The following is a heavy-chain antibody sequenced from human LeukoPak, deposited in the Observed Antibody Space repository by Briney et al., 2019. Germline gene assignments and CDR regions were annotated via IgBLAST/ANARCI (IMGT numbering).Heavy chain of an antibody. D-gene: IGHD2-8*01. V-gene: IGHV3-48*01. CDR2: ISSSSTI. Sequence: QPGGSLRLSCAASGFTFSSYSMNWVRQAPGKGLEWVSYISSSSTIYYADSVKGRFTISRDNAKNSLYLQMNSLRAEDTAVYYCARGYCTNGVCYTGLFDYWGQGTLVTVSS. CDR1: GFTFSSYS. CDR3: ARGYCTNGVCYTGLFDY. J-gene: IGHJ4*02.